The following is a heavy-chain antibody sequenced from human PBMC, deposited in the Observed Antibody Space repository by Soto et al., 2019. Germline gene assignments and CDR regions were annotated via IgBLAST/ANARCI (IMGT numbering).Heavy chain of an antibody. CDR2: ISYSGST. CDR3: ARHTPAISISDH. V-gene: IGHV4-39*01. Sequence: ADTLSLTCTVSGGSISSVSYYWGWIRQSPEKGLEWIASISYSGSTYYNPTLKSRLIISVDTSKNQFSLKLSSVTAADTAVYYCARHTPAISISDHWGQGTLVTVSS. CDR1: GGSISSVSYY. D-gene: IGHD2-15*01. J-gene: IGHJ4*02.